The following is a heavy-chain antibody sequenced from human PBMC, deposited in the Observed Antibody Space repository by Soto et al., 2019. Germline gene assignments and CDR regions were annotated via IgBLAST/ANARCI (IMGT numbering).Heavy chain of an antibody. CDR1: GFTFTAYY. J-gene: IGHJ4*02. CDR2: INLNTGRT. V-gene: IGHV1-2*02. CDR3: ARCSLTDLKYFDS. Sequence: ASVKVSCKASGFTFTAYYMHWVRQAPGQGLEWMGWINLNTGRTYSTPNFQGRVTMTRDTSSSTAYMELSSLRSGDTAVHYCARCSLTDLKYFDSWGQGTLVTVSS.